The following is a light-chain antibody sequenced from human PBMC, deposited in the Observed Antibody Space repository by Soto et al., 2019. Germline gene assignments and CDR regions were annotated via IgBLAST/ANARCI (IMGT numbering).Light chain of an antibody. V-gene: IGLV8-61*01. J-gene: IGLJ3*02. Sequence: QTVVTQEPSFSVSPGGTVTLTCGLSSGSVSTTYYPSWYQQTPGQAPRTLIHNTNTPSSGVPDRFSGSILGNKAALTITGAQADDESHYYCVLYLGSGVWVFGGGTQLTVL. CDR1: SGSVSTTYY. CDR3: VLYLGSGVWV. CDR2: NTN.